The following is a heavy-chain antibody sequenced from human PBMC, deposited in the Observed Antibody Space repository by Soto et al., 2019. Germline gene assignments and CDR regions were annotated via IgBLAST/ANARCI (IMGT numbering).Heavy chain of an antibody. CDR2: IFPIFGTA. CDR3: ARDLEFRDGNISHLDY. CDR1: GGTFSDHA. V-gene: IGHV1-69*13. J-gene: IGHJ4*02. Sequence: ASVKVSCKASGGTFSDHAFNWVRQAPGQGLEWMGGIFPIFGTANYAQKFQGRVSITADESRSTVYMELSSLRSEDTAVYYCARDLEFRDGNISHLDYWGQGTLVTVSS. D-gene: IGHD3-10*01.